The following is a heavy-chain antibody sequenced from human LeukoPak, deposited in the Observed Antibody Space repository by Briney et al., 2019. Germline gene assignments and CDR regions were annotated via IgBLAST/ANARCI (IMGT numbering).Heavy chain of an antibody. V-gene: IGHV4-59*08. Sequence: SETLSLTCTVSGGSISSYYWSWIRQPPGKGLEWIGYIYYSGTTNYNPPLKSRVTMSVDTSKNQFSLRLNSVTAADTAVYFCARRFNSVWYFDYWGQGTLVTVSS. D-gene: IGHD6-19*01. CDR2: IYYSGTT. CDR3: ARRFNSVWYFDY. J-gene: IGHJ4*02. CDR1: GGSISSYY.